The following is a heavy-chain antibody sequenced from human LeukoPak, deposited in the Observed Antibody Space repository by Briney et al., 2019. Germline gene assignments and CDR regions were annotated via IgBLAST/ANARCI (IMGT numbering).Heavy chain of an antibody. V-gene: IGHV4-39*01. CDR1: GGSISSSSYY. CDR3: ARPQGSGWWPFDY. Sequence: PSETLSLTCTVSGGSISSSSYYWGWIRQPPGKGLEWIGSIYYRGSTYYNPSLKSRVTISVDTSKNQFSLKLSSVTAADTAVYYCARPQGSGWWPFDYWGQGTLVTVSS. J-gene: IGHJ4*02. CDR2: IYYRGST. D-gene: IGHD6-19*01.